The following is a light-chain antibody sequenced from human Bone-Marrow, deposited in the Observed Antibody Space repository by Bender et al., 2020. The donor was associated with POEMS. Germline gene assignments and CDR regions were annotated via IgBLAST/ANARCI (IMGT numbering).Light chain of an antibody. CDR3: QVCDPSSESYV. CDR1: NIGSKS. J-gene: IGLJ1*01. CDR2: DDS. V-gene: IGLV3-21*02. Sequence: SYALTQPPSVSVAPGQAARITCGGYNIGSKSVHWYQQKTGQAPVLVVSDDSDRPSGIPERLPVSNSGNTANLTFSRVAAGDEADYYCQVCDPSSESYVFGTGHKVPVL.